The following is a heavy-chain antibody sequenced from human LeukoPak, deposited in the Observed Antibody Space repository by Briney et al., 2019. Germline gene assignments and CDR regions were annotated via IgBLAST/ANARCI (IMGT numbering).Heavy chain of an antibody. CDR1: GFTFSSYG. CDR2: IWYDGSNK. CDR3: ARDRSSSRGRSDY. D-gene: IGHD6-13*01. J-gene: IGHJ4*02. Sequence: PGGSLRLSCAASGFTFSSYGMHWVRQAPGKGLERVAVIWYDGSNKYYADSVKGRFTISRDNSKNTLYLQMNSLRAEDTAVYYCARDRSSSRGRSDYWGQGTLVTVSS. V-gene: IGHV3-33*01.